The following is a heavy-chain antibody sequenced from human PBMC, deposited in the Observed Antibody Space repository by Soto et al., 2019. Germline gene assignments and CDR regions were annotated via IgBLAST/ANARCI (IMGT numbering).Heavy chain of an antibody. Sequence: GGSLRLSCAASGFTFSSHSMNWVRQAPGKGLEWVSYINSDGSSTSYADSVKGRFTISRDNAKNTLYLQMNSLRAEDTAVYYCARHLAGTRDYWGQGTLVTVS. D-gene: IGHD3-3*02. CDR2: INSDGSST. CDR1: GFTFSSHS. V-gene: IGHV3-74*01. CDR3: ARHLAGTRDY. J-gene: IGHJ4*02.